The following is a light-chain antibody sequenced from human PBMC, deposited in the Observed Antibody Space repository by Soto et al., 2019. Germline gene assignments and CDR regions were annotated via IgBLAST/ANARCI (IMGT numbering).Light chain of an antibody. CDR2: DVS. V-gene: IGKV3-15*01. Sequence: EIIMTQSPATLSVSPGERATLSCRASESVSSNLAWYQQTPGQAPRLLIYDVSIRATGVPARFSGTGSETDFTLTISGLQPEDSAVYYCQQYNKWRTFGQGTKVDIK. J-gene: IGKJ1*01. CDR3: QQYNKWRT. CDR1: ESVSSN.